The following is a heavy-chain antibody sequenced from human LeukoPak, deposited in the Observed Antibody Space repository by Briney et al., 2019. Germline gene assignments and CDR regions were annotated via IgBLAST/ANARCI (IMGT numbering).Heavy chain of an antibody. CDR3: AKHTYYDSSGYYFHY. Sequence: PGGSLRLSCVASGFTFSSYAMSWVRQAPGKGLEWVSAISGSGGSTYHADSVKGRFTISRDNSKNTLYLQMNSLRAEDTAVYYCAKHTYYDSSGYYFHYWGQGTLVTVSS. D-gene: IGHD3-22*01. V-gene: IGHV3-23*01. CDR2: ISGSGGST. J-gene: IGHJ4*02. CDR1: GFTFSSYA.